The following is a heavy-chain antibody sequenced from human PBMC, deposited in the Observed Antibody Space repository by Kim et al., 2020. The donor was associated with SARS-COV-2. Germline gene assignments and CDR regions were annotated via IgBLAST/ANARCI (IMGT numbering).Heavy chain of an antibody. J-gene: IGHJ4*01. Sequence: GESVQGRVTIPRDNAKNALYLQVNSLSAEDTAVYYCARELESPPLASDYWGHGTLVTVSS. D-gene: IGHD1-1*01. CDR3: ARELESPPLASDY. V-gene: IGHV3-48*01.